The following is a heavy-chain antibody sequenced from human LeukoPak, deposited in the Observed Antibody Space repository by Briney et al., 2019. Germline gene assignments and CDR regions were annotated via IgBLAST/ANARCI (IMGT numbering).Heavy chain of an antibody. CDR2: IYYSGST. V-gene: IGHV4-59*01. J-gene: IGHJ4*02. CDR1: GGSISSYY. Sequence: SETLSLTCTVSGGSISSYYWSWIRRPPGKGLEWIGYIYYSGSTNYNPSLKSRVTISVDTSKNQFSLKLSSVTAADTAVYYCASSRGIAVAGTGSDYFDYWGQGTLVTVSS. D-gene: IGHD6-19*01. CDR3: ASSRGIAVAGTGSDYFDY.